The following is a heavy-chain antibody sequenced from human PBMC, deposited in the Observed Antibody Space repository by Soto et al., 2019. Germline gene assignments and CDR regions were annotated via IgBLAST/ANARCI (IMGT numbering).Heavy chain of an antibody. CDR3: ARGYSNYGMGSIAV. CDR2: LSYDGSSK. D-gene: IGHD4-4*01. CDR1: EFTFSYYA. J-gene: IGHJ6*02. V-gene: IGHV3-30-3*01. Sequence: QVQLVESGGGVVQPGRSLTLSCAASEFTFSYYAMHWVRQAPGRGREWVASLSYDGSSKYYADSVKGRFTISRDTSKNTLYLQMNSLSAEDTAVYYCARGYSNYGMGSIAVWGQGTTVTVSS.